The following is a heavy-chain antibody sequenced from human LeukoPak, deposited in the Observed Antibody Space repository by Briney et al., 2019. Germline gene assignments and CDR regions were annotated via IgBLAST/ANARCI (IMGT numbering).Heavy chain of an antibody. J-gene: IGHJ4*02. D-gene: IGHD3-16*01. CDR3: ARVYYDYVWGSLGLDC. CDR1: GFTFSSYE. CDR2: ISSSGSTI. Sequence: GGSLRLSCAASGFTFSSYEMNWVRQAPGKGLEWVSYISSSGSTIYYADSVKGRFTISRDNAKNSLYLQMNSLRAEDTAVYYCARVYYDYVWGSLGLDCWGQGTLVTVSS. V-gene: IGHV3-48*03.